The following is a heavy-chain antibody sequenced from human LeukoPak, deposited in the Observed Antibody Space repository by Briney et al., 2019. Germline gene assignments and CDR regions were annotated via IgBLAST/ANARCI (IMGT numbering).Heavy chain of an antibody. D-gene: IGHD3-10*01. CDR1: GFTFSSYS. CDR2: ISRSSSHI. CDR3: ARGRGLPGPLDY. J-gene: IGHJ4*02. V-gene: IGHV3-21*01. Sequence: GGSLRLSCAASGFTFSSYSMNWVRQAPGKGLEWVSSISRSSSHIYYADSVKGRFTISRDNAKNSLYLQMDSLRAEDTAVYYCARGRGLPGPLDYWGQGTLVTVSS.